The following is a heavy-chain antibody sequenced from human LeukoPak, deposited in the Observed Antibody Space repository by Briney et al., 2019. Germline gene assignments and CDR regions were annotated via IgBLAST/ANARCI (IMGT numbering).Heavy chain of an antibody. D-gene: IGHD6-13*01. J-gene: IGHJ3*02. CDR3: ARVSPAVGAFDI. V-gene: IGHV4-59*01. Sequence: SETLSLTCTVSGGSISSYYWSWIRQPPGKGLEWIGYFYYSGSSNYNPFLKSRVTISGDTSKNQFSLKLSSVTAADTAIYYCARVSPAVGAFDIWGRGTMVTVSS. CDR2: FYYSGSS. CDR1: GGSISSYY.